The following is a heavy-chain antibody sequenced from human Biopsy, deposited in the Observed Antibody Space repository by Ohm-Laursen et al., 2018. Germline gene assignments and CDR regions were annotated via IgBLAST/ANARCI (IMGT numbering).Heavy chain of an antibody. Sequence: ASVKVSCKASGFTFTQFFIHWIRQAPGQGLVWMGVVKASDGTKRYAHEFQGRVTMTRDTSKSTVYMELSSLRSADTAVYFCARNTGWYGDLYYFDYWGQGTLVTVSS. CDR1: GFTFTQFF. CDR2: VKASDGTK. V-gene: IGHV1-46*01. D-gene: IGHD6-19*01. J-gene: IGHJ4*02. CDR3: ARNTGWYGDLYYFDY.